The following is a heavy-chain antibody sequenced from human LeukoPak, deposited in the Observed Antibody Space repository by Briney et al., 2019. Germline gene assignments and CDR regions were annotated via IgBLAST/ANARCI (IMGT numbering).Heavy chain of an antibody. J-gene: IGHJ4*02. D-gene: IGHD1-26*01. CDR2: INPNSGGT. CDR1: GYTFTGYY. Sequence: GASVKVSCKASGYTFTGYYMHWVRQAPGQGLEWMGWINPNSGGTNYAQKFQGRVTMTRDTSISTAYMELSRLRSDDTAVYYCARGPLGRGATGFDYWGQGTLVTVSS. CDR3: ARGPLGRGATGFDY. V-gene: IGHV1-2*02.